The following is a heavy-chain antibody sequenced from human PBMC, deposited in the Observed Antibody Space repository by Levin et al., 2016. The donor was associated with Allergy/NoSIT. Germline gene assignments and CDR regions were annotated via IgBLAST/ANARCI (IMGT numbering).Heavy chain of an antibody. CDR1: GDSVSSNSAT. CDR2: TYYRSKWYS. CDR3: ARTLSSIFDY. J-gene: IGHJ4*02. D-gene: IGHD6-19*01. Sequence: SQTLSLTCAISGDSVSSNSATWNWIRQSPSRGLEWLGRTYYRSKWYSDYAVSLKSRITIKPDTSKNQFSLQLNSVTPEDTAVYYCARTLSSIFDYWGQGTLVTVSS. V-gene: IGHV6-1*01.